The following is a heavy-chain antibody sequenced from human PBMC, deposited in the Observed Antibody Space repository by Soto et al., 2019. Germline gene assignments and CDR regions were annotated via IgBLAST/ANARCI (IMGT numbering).Heavy chain of an antibody. D-gene: IGHD2-15*01. CDR3: AKDQVKGGYCSGGSCYAVDY. J-gene: IGHJ4*02. CDR1: GFTFSSYG. Sequence: GGSLRLSCAASGFTFSSYGMHWVRQAPGKGLEWVAVISYDGSNKYYADYVKGRFTISRDNSKNTLYLQMNSLRAEDTTVYYCAKDQVKGGYCSGGSCYAVDYWGQGTLVTVSS. CDR2: ISYDGSNK. V-gene: IGHV3-30*18.